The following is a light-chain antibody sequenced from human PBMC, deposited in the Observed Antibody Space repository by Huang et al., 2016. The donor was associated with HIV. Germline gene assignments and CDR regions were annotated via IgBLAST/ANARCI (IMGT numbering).Light chain of an antibody. CDR3: QQYNKWPPEYT. J-gene: IGKJ2*01. CDR2: AAS. Sequence: VMMSQSPATLAASPGERVTLSCGASHSVNTNLAWYQQKPVQPPKLLICAASTRATGVPARFAGSGSGTEVTLTIDSLQSDDVAVYYCQQYNKWPPEYTVGQGTRLEIK. V-gene: IGKV3-15*01. CDR1: HSVNTN.